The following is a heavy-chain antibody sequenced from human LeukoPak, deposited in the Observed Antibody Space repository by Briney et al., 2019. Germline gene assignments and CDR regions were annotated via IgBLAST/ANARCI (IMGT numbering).Heavy chain of an antibody. CDR3: ANSRYDSSGYYGIIGY. J-gene: IGHJ4*02. V-gene: IGHV3-53*01. CDR1: GFTVSSNS. Sequence: GGSLRLSCTVSGFTVSSNSMSWVRQAPGKGLEWVSFIYSDNTHYSCSVKGRFTISRDNSKNTLYLQMNSLRAEDTAVYYCANSRYDSSGYYGIIGYWGQGTLVTVSS. CDR2: IYSDNT. D-gene: IGHD3-22*01.